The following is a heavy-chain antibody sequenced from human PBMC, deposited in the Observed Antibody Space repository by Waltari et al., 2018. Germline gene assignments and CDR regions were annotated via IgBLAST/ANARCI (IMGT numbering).Heavy chain of an antibody. D-gene: IGHD6-13*01. CDR1: GGSISSGSYY. J-gene: IGHJ4*02. V-gene: IGHV4-61*02. CDR3: ARMIAAAAYFDY. Sequence: QVQLQESGPGLVKPSQTLSLTCTVSGGSISSGSYYWSWIRQPAGKGLEWIGRIYTSGSTNYNPSLKSRVTISVDKSKNQFSLKLSSVTAADTAVYYCARMIAAAAYFDYWGQGTLVTVSS. CDR2: IYTSGST.